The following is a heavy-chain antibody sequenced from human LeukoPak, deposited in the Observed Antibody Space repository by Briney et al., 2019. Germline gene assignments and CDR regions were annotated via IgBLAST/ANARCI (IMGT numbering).Heavy chain of an antibody. Sequence: GGSLRLSCAASGFTFSSYWMSWVRQAPGKGLQWVANIRQDESEKYYVDSVKGRFTISRDNANNSLYLQMNSLGTEDTAVYYCAMSYYYYYYMDVWGKGTAVTVSS. CDR1: GFTFSSYW. J-gene: IGHJ6*03. CDR2: IRQDESEK. CDR3: AMSYYYYYYMDV. V-gene: IGHV3-7*01.